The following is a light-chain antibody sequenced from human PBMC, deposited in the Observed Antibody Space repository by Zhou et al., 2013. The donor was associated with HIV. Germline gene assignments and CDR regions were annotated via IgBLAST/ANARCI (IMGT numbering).Light chain of an antibody. J-gene: IGKJ3*01. CDR2: GAS. Sequence: EIVMTQSPATLSVSPGERATLSCRASQRISTNYLAWYQQKPGQAPRLLIYGASSRAIGIPDRFSGSGSGTDFTLTISRLEPEDSAMYYCQQYGSSSFTFGPGTKVDIK. CDR3: QQYGSSSFT. CDR1: QRISTNY. V-gene: IGKV3-20*01.